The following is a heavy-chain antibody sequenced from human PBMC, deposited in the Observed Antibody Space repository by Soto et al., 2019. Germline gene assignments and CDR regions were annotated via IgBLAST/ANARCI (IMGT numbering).Heavy chain of an antibody. CDR2: ISAYNGDT. Sequence: ASVKVSCKASGYTFTAYAINWVRQAPGQGFEWMGWISAYNGDTNYAQKLQGRVTMTTDTSTSTAYMELRSLRSDDTAVYYCARDWGPHYMDVWGKGTTVTVSS. D-gene: IGHD3-16*01. V-gene: IGHV1-18*01. CDR3: ARDWGPHYMDV. CDR1: GYTFTAYA. J-gene: IGHJ6*03.